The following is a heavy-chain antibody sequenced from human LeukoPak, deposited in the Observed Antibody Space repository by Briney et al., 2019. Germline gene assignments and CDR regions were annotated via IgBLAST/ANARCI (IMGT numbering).Heavy chain of an antibody. Sequence: SETLSLTCTVSGVSVSSNYWSWIRQAPGKGLEWIGYMYHTGSGNYNPSLKSRVTISVDTSKNQFSLKLSSVTAADTAVYYCARVVSSGWAYYFDYWGQGTLVTVSS. CDR1: GVSVSSNY. J-gene: IGHJ4*02. CDR2: MYHTGSG. CDR3: ARVVSSGWAYYFDY. V-gene: IGHV4-59*02. D-gene: IGHD6-19*01.